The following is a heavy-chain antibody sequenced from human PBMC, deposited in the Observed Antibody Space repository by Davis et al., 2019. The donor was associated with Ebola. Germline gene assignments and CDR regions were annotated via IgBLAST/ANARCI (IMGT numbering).Heavy chain of an antibody. J-gene: IGHJ4*02. V-gene: IGHV3-33*03. Sequence: GESLKISCAASGFTFSSYGMHWVRQAPGKGLEWVALITFDVRKTYYADSVKGRFTVSKDSSKNTLYLQMNSLRAEDTARYYCAKVKYYSTWRGGFDSWGQGTLVTVSS. CDR2: ITFDVRKT. CDR1: GFTFSSYG. D-gene: IGHD6-13*01. CDR3: AKVKYYSTWRGGFDS.